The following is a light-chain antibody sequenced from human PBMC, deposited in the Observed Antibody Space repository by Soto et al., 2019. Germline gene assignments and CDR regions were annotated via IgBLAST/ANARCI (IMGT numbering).Light chain of an antibody. CDR2: EES. CDR1: QAITNN. Sequence: DIHLTQSPSSLSASVGDRVTITCRASQAITNNLAWYQQKPGNPPKLLIYEESTLHSGVPSRFSGRKVGTQFILTIDSLQPEDFATYYCQQHSHWPPWTFGQGTRVEIQ. CDR3: QQHSHWPPWT. V-gene: IGKV1-9*01. J-gene: IGKJ1*01.